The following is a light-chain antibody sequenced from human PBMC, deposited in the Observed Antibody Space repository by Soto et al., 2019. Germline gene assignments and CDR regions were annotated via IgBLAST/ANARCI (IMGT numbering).Light chain of an antibody. J-gene: IGLJ1*01. CDR2: GNT. CDR1: SSSIGAGYD. CDR3: QSYDSSLGGFYV. Sequence: QSVLTQPPSVSGAPGQRVTISCTGSSSSIGAGYDVHWYQQLPGTVPKLLIFGNTNRPPGVPARFSASKSGTSASLAITGLQAEDEADYYCQSYDSSLGGFYVFGTGTKLNVL. V-gene: IGLV1-40*01.